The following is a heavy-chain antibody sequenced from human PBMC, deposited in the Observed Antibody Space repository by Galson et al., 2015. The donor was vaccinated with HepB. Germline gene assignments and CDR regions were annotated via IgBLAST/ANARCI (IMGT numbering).Heavy chain of an antibody. Sequence: SVKVSCKASGGTFSSYAISWVRQAPGQGLEWMGGIIPIFGTANYAQKFQGRVTITADESTSTAYMELSSLRSEDTAVYYCARGLSMVGYAFDIWGQGTMVTVSS. CDR3: ARGLSMVGYAFDI. CDR1: GGTFSSYA. V-gene: IGHV1-69*13. CDR2: IIPIFGTA. J-gene: IGHJ3*02. D-gene: IGHD3-10*01.